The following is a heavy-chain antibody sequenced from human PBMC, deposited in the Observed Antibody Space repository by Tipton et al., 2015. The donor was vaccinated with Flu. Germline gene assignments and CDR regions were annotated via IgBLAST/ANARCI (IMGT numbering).Heavy chain of an antibody. V-gene: IGHV4-61*02. J-gene: IGHJ5*02. D-gene: IGHD4-11*01. CDR2: IYTGGTT. Sequence: LRLSCTVSGGSLTNVSYYWSWIRQPAGKGLEWIGRIYTGGTTNYNPSLKSRVTILIDASKKQFSLKLSSVTAADTAVYYCARRDYSNYVSEPKNWFHPWGQGILVTVSS. CDR1: GGSLTNVSYY. CDR3: ARRDYSNYVSEPKNWFHP.